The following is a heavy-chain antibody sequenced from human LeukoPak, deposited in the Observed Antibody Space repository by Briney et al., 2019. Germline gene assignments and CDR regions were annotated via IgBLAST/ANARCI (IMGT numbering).Heavy chain of an antibody. CDR3: ARHYDSSGYWYYFDY. CDR1: GGSFSGYY. J-gene: IGHJ4*02. D-gene: IGHD3-22*01. CDR2: INHSGST. V-gene: IGHV4-34*01. Sequence: SETLSLTCAVYGGSFSGYYWSWIRQPPGKGLEWIGEINHSGSTNYNPSLKSRVTISVDTSKNQFSLKLSSVTAADTAVYYCARHYDSSGYWYYFDYWGQGALVTVSS.